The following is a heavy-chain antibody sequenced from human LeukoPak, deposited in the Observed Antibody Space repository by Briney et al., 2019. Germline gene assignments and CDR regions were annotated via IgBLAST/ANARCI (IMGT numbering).Heavy chain of an antibody. CDR3: AREQVVVGRGYYGMDV. Sequence: PGGSLRLSCAASGFTVSSNEMSWVRQAPGKGLEWVSVMYSGGSTFYGDSVKGRFTISRDNSMNTLYLQMNSLRVDDTAVYYCAREQVVVGRGYYGMDVWGQGTTVTVSS. J-gene: IGHJ6*02. V-gene: IGHV3-66*01. CDR1: GFTVSSNE. CDR2: MYSGGST. D-gene: IGHD2-2*01.